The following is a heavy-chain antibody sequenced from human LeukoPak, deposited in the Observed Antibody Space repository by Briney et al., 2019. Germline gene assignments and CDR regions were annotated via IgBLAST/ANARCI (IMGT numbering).Heavy chain of an antibody. V-gene: IGHV3-23*01. D-gene: IGHD3-22*01. Sequence: PGGSLRLSCAASGFTFSSYAMSWVRQAPGKGLEWVSAISGSGGSTYYADSVKGRFTISRDNSKNTLYLQMSSLRAEDSAVYSCAKASADDTYYFDYWGQGTLVTVSS. J-gene: IGHJ4*02. CDR2: ISGSGGST. CDR1: GFTFSSYA. CDR3: AKASADDTYYFDY.